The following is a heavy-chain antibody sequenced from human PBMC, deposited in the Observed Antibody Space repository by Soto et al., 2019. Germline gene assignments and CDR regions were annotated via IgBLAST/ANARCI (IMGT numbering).Heavy chain of an antibody. Sequence: EVQLVESGGGLVKPGGSLRLSCAASGFTFSSYSMNWVRQAPGKGLEWVSSISSSSSYIYYADSVKGRFTISRDNAKNSLYLQMNSLGAEDTAVYYCARPHVASGSVETDAFDIWGQGTMVTVSS. J-gene: IGHJ3*02. D-gene: IGHD3-3*01. CDR3: ARPHVASGSVETDAFDI. V-gene: IGHV3-21*01. CDR2: ISSSSSYI. CDR1: GFTFSSYS.